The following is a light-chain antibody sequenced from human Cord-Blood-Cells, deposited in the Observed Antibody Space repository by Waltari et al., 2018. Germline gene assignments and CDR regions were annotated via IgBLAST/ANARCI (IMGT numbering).Light chain of an antibody. CDR3: QQSYSTPLFT. J-gene: IGKJ3*01. CDR1: QSISSY. V-gene: IGKV1-39*01. Sequence: DIQMTQSPSSLSASVGDRVTITCRASQSISSYLNWYQQKPGKAPKLLIYAASSLQSGVPSRFSCSGSGTDFTLTNSSLQPEDFATYYCQQSYSTPLFTFGPGTKVDIK. CDR2: AAS.